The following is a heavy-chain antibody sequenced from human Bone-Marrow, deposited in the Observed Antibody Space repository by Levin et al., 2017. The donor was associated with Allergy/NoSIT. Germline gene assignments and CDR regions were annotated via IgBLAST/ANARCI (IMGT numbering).Heavy chain of an antibody. CDR1: GLTINNAW. V-gene: IGHV3-15*01. Sequence: GGSLRLSCVASGLTINNAWMNWVRQAPGKGLQWVGRIKSQTAGGTINYAAPVKGRFTISRDDSKNTLHLQMNGLKTEDTAVYFCTTGQRANTYGPSNYYYYGMDVWGQGTTVTVSS. CDR3: TTGQRANTYGPSNYYYYGMDV. CDR2: IKSQTAGGTI. D-gene: IGHD5-18*01. J-gene: IGHJ6*02.